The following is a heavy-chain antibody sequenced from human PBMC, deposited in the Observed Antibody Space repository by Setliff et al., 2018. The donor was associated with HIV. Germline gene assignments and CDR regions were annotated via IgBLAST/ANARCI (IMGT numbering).Heavy chain of an antibody. V-gene: IGHV4-34*01. D-gene: IGHD1-26*01. CDR1: GGSFSGYY. J-gene: IGHJ3*02. CDR2: MNHSGRT. CDR3: ARDSGQSFPTAFDI. Sequence: SETLSLTCAVYGGSFSGYYWSWIRQPPGKGLEWIGEMNHSGRTNYNPSLKSRVTISVDTSKNQFSLKLSSVTAADTAVYYCARDSGQSFPTAFDIWGQGTMVTVSS.